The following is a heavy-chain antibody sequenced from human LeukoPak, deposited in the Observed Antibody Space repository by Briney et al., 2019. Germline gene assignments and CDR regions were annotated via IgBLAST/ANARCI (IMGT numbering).Heavy chain of an antibody. CDR1: GFTFSSYA. CDR2: ISGSGGST. J-gene: IGHJ5*02. CDR3: ARPVVPAAIDSWFDP. Sequence: GGSLRLSCAASGFTFSSYAMSWVRQAPGKGLEWVSAISGSGGSTYYADPVKGRFTISRDNSKNTLYLQMNSLRAEDTAVYYCARPVVPAAIDSWFDPWGQGTLVTVSS. V-gene: IGHV3-23*01. D-gene: IGHD2-2*02.